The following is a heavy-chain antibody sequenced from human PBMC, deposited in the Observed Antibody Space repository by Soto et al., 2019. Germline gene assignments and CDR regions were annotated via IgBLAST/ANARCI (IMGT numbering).Heavy chain of an antibody. J-gene: IGHJ4*02. CDR2: ISDSGADK. Sequence: GGSLRLSCAVSGFTTNKHAMSLVRQAPEKGLEWVAGISDSGADKFYAESVRGRFSISRDGSRNTVYLEMSDLRPDDTAIYYCAKRRGPRDSWGQGTRVPVP. V-gene: IGHV3-23*01. CDR3: AKRRGPRDS. CDR1: GFTTNKHA.